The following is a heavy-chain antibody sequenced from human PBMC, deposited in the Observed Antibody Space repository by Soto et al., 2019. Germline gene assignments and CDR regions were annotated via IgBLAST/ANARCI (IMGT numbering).Heavy chain of an antibody. J-gene: IGHJ6*02. D-gene: IGHD6-13*01. CDR1: GGTFSSYA. CDR3: AGRRRRTREAAAAYYYYYGMDV. CDR2: IIPIFGTA. Sequence: GASVKVSCKASGGTFSSYAISWVRQAPGQGLEWMGGIIPIFGTANYAQKFQGRVTITADESTSTAYMELSSLRSEDTAVYYCAGRRRRTREAAAAYYYYYGMDVWGQGTTVTVSS. V-gene: IGHV1-69*13.